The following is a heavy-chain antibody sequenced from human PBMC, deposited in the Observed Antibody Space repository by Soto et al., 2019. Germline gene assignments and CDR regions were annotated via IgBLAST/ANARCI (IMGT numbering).Heavy chain of an antibody. CDR2: IYTSGST. D-gene: IGHD3-9*01. J-gene: IGHJ4*02. CDR1: GGSISSYY. V-gene: IGHV4-4*07. Sequence: PSETLSLTCTVSGGSISSYYWSWIRQPAGKGLEWIGRIYTSGSTNYNPSLKSRVTMSVDRSKAQFYLKLTSVTAADAAVYYCAWARYYDWCFDLWGLGTPVTVSS. CDR3: AWARYYDWCFDL.